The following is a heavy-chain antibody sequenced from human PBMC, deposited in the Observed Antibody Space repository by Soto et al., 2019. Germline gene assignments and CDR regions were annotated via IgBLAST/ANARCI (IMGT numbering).Heavy chain of an antibody. CDR3: ARHRGSGWFEGNWFDP. CDR1: GGSISSYY. D-gene: IGHD6-19*01. J-gene: IGHJ5*02. V-gene: IGHV4-59*08. Sequence: SETLSLTCTVSGGSISSYYWSWIRQPPGKGLEWIGYIYYSGSTNYNPSLKSRVTISVDTSKNQFSLKLSSVTAADTAVYYCARHRGSGWFEGNWFDPWGQGTLVTVSS. CDR2: IYYSGST.